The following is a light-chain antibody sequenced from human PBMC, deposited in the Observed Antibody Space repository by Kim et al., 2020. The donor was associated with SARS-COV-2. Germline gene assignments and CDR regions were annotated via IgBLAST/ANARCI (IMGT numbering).Light chain of an antibody. CDR3: VVSYSARSVV. V-gene: IGLV7-46*01. CDR2: DTS. CDR1: NGPVTSGHN. Sequence: QAVVTQAPSLSVSPGGTVTLTCGSSNGPVTSGHNPYWIQQRPGQAPKTLIYDTSSKHSWTPARFSGSLFGGKASLTLSGAQAEDEADYYWVVSYSARSVVFGGGTQLTVL. J-gene: IGLJ2*01.